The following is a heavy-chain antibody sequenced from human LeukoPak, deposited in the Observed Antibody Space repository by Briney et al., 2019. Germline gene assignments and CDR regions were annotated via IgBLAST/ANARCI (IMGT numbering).Heavy chain of an antibody. CDR2: IDSDGSNR. V-gene: IGHV3-30*04. J-gene: IGHJ4*02. D-gene: IGHD6-19*01. CDR3: AREGPVAVAGTYDY. CDR1: GFTFRSYA. Sequence: GGSLRLSCAASGFTFRSYAMHWVRQAPGKGLEWVAIIDSDGSNRFYADSVKGRFTVSRDNSQNTLYLQMNSLRADDVALYYCAREGPVAVAGTYDYWGQGTLVTASS.